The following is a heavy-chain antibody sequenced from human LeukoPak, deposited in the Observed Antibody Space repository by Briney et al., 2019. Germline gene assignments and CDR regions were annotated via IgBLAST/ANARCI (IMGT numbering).Heavy chain of an antibody. D-gene: IGHD3-10*01. CDR1: GFTFINYG. Sequence: GGSLRLSCATSGFTFINYGINWVRQAPGKGLEWVSYISNSGILYADSVKGRFTISRDNAKNSLYLQMNTLRAEDTAVYYCARDRPYYYGSGRYYFYMDVWGRGTTVTVSS. CDR2: ISNSGI. J-gene: IGHJ6*03. CDR3: ARDRPYYYGSGRYYFYMDV. V-gene: IGHV3-48*04.